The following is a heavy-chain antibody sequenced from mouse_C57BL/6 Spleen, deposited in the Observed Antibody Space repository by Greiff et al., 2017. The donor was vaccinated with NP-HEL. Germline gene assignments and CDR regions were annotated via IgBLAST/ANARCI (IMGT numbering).Heavy chain of an antibody. D-gene: IGHD2-5*01. V-gene: IGHV1-52*01. Sequence: QVQLKQPGAELVRPGSSVKLSCKASGYTFTSYWMHWVKQRPIQGLEWIGNIDPSDSETHYNQKFKDKATLTVDKSSSTAYMQLSSLTSEDSAVYYCARGGSNPLAMDYWGQGTSVTVSS. J-gene: IGHJ4*01. CDR1: GYTFTSYW. CDR3: ARGGSNPLAMDY. CDR2: IDPSDSET.